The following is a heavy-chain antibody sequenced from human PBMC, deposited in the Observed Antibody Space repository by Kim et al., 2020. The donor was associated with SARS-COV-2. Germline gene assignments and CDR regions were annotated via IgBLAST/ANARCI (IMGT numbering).Heavy chain of an antibody. V-gene: IGHV3-30*02. D-gene: IGHD2-21*01. Sequence: KSKADSVKGQFTIPRENSKNTLYLQMNSLRAEDTAVYYCAKDRDSHYFDYWGQGNLVTVSS. J-gene: IGHJ4*02. CDR3: AKDRDSHYFDY. CDR2: K.